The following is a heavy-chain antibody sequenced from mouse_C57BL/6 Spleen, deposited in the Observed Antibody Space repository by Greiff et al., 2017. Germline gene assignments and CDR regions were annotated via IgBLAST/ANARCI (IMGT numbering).Heavy chain of an antibody. V-gene: IGHV5-6*02. CDR2: ISSGGSYT. D-gene: IGHD2-4*01. CDR1: GFTFSSYG. J-gene: IGHJ3*01. CDR3: ARRYDYGGFAY. Sequence: EVKLQESGGDFVKPGGSLTLSCAASGFTFSSYGMSWVRQTPDKRLEWVATISSGGSYTYYPDSVKGRFTISRDNAKNTLYLQMSSLKSEDTAMYYCARRYDYGGFAYWGQGTLVTVSA.